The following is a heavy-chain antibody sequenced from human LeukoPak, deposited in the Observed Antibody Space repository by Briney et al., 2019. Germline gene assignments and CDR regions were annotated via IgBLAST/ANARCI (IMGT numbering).Heavy chain of an antibody. CDR1: GFGFSSQW. CDR3: ADLGTSD. V-gene: IGHV3-7*01. J-gene: IGHJ4*02. CDR2: INSDGSAK. Sequence: PGGSLRLSCAVSGFGFSSQWMTWVRQAPGTGLEWVATINSDGSAKYHVDSVKGRFTISRDNAKNLVYLQMSILRAEDTAVYYCADLGTSDCGQGTLVTVSS. D-gene: IGHD1-7*01.